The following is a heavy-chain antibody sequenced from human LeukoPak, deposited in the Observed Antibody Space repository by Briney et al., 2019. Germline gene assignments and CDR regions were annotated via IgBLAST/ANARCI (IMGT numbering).Heavy chain of an antibody. D-gene: IGHD3-22*01. V-gene: IGHV1-69*13. Sequence: SVTVSCKASGGTFSSYAISWVRQAPGQGLEWMGGIIPIFGTANYAQKFQGRVTITADESTSTAYMELSSLRSEDTAVYYCARDDGYYYDSSGYLRLDYWGQGTLVTVSS. CDR1: GGTFSSYA. J-gene: IGHJ4*02. CDR2: IIPIFGTA. CDR3: ARDDGYYYDSSGYLRLDY.